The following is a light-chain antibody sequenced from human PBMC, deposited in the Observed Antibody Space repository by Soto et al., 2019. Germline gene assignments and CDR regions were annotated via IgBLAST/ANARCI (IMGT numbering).Light chain of an antibody. V-gene: IGKV2-28*01. CDR1: QSLLHSNGYNY. J-gene: IGKJ5*01. Sequence: DIVMTPSPLSLPVIPVEPTSISCRSSQSLLHSNGYNYLDWYLQTPGQSPQLLIYLGSNRATGVRDRFSGSGSGTDFTLRIKSVEDGEARSYYRLYAAHRITFGQGTRLEIK. CDR2: LGS. CDR3: LYAAHRIT.